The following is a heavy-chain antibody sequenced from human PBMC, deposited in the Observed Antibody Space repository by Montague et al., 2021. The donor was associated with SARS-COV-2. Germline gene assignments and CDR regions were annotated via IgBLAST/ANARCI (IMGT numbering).Heavy chain of an antibody. CDR2: IYHSGST. D-gene: IGHD2-21*01. J-gene: IGHJ3*02. Sequence: SETLSLTCAVYGGSFSAHYWSWIRQPPGKGLEWIGEIYHSGSTNYNPSLKSRVTISVDTSKNQFSLKLRSVTAADTAVYYCARGRSLLWWCLSRFDIWGQGTLVTVSS. CDR3: ARGRSLLWWCLSRFDI. V-gene: IGHV4-34*01. CDR1: GGSFSAHY.